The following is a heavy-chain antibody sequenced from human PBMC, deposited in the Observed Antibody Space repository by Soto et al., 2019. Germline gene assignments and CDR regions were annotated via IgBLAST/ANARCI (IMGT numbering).Heavy chain of an antibody. Sequence: SETLSLTCTVSGASISGYYWSWIRKSAGKGLEWIRRIYATGTTDYNPSLKSRVMMSVDTSKKQFSLRLRSVTAADTAVYYCVRDGTKTLRDWFDPWGQGISVTVSS. CDR3: VRDGTKTLRDWFDP. D-gene: IGHD1-1*01. CDR1: GASISGYY. V-gene: IGHV4-4*07. CDR2: IYATGTT. J-gene: IGHJ5*02.